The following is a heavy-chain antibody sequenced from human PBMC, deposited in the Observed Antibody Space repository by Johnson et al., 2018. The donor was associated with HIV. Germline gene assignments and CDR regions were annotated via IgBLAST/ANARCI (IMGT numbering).Heavy chain of an antibody. J-gene: IGHJ3*02. CDR3: ARAPGYSRAFDI. CDR2: ISSGGDT. D-gene: IGHD5-18*01. V-gene: IGHV3-66*01. Sequence: VSVISSGGDTYYADSVKDRFTISRDNSKNTLYLQMNRLRAEDTAVYYCARAPGYSRAFDIWGQGTMVTVST.